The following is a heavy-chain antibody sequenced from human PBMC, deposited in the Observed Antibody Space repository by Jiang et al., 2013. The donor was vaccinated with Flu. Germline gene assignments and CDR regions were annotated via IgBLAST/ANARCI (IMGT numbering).Heavy chain of an antibody. J-gene: IGHJ4*02. Sequence: QLLESGGGLVQPGRSLRLSCTASGFTFSSYAMSWVRQAPGKGLEWVSAISGSGGSTYYADSVKGRFTISRDNSKNTLYLQMNSLRAEDTAVYYCAKFPQNDPRGARRYYFDYWGQGTLVTVSS. CDR1: GFTFSSYA. CDR3: AKFPQNDPRGARRYYFDY. V-gene: IGHV3-23*01. D-gene: IGHD6-6*01. CDR2: ISGSGGST.